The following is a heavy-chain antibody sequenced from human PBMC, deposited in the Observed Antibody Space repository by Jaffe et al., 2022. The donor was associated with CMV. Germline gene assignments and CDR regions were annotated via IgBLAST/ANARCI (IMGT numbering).Heavy chain of an antibody. J-gene: IGHJ6*02. Sequence: DVQLLESGGELVEPGGSLRLSCAASGFAFISFGMTWVRQAPGKGLEWVSYISGSGGRKYYADSVKGRFFVSRDNSMNTLSLHTNDLGAEDTAIYYCGRGTYDYDDYDGSNNDYGMDVWGQGTTVIVSS. D-gene: IGHD4-17*01. V-gene: IGHV3-23*01. CDR1: GFAFISFG. CDR3: GRGTYDYDDYDGSNNDYGMDV. CDR2: ISGSGGRK.